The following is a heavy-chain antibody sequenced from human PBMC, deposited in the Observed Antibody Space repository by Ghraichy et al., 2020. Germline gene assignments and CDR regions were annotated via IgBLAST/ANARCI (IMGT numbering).Heavy chain of an antibody. CDR1: GFTVSSNY. V-gene: IGHV3-53*01. J-gene: IGHJ4*02. D-gene: IGHD2-15*01. Sequence: GGSLRLSCAASGFTVSSNYMTWVRQAPGKGLEWVSLIYSGGTTYYADSVKGRFTISRDNSQNTLYLQMNNLSAEDTAVYYCARSGDILSHYDHWGQGTLVTVYS. CDR3: ARSGDILSHYDH. CDR2: IYSGGTT.